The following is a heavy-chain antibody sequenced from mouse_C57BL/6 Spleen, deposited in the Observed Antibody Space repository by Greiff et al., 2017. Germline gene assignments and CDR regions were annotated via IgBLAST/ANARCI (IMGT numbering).Heavy chain of an antibody. D-gene: IGHD2-3*01. Sequence: VQLQQSGPELVKPGASVKMSCKASGYTFTDYNMHWVKQSHGKSLEWIGYINPNNGGTSYNQKFKGKATFTVNKSSSTAYMALRSLTSEDSAVYYCAREGPFYDGYYAWFAYWGQGTLVTVSA. CDR1: GYTFTDYN. J-gene: IGHJ3*01. CDR3: AREGPFYDGYYAWFAY. V-gene: IGHV1-22*01. CDR2: INPNNGGT.